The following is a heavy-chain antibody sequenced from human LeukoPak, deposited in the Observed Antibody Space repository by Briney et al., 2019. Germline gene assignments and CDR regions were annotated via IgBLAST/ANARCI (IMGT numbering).Heavy chain of an antibody. V-gene: IGHV3-33*08. D-gene: IGHD2/OR15-2a*01. CDR1: GGSFSGYY. CDR2: IWYDGSNK. CDR3: AREGPRGNSQFDY. Sequence: LSLTCAVYGGSFSGYYWSWVRQAPGKGLEWVALIWYDGSNKYYTGSVKGRFTISRDNSKNTLYLHMNSLRAEDTALYYCAREGPRGNSQFDYWGQGTLVTVSS. J-gene: IGHJ4*02.